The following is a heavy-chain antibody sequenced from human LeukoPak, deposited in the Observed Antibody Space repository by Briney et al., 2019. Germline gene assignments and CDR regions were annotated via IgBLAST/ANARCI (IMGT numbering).Heavy chain of an antibody. CDR3: ARDGGLDYSYAMDV. V-gene: IGHV3-48*03. CDR1: GFTFSSYG. Sequence: PGGSLRLSCAASGFTFSSYGMNWVRRTPGEGLEWASYISSSGSTIYYADSVKGRFSISRDNARNSLFLQMNSLRAEDTAIYYCARDGGLDYSYAMDVWGQGTTVTVSS. J-gene: IGHJ6*02. D-gene: IGHD3-16*01. CDR2: ISSSGSTI.